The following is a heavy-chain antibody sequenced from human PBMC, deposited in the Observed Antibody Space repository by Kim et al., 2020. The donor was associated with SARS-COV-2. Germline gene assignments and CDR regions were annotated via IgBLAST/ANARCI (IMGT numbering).Heavy chain of an antibody. Sequence: SETLSLTCAVYGGSFSGYYWSWIRQPPGKGLEWIGEINHSGSTNYNPSLKSRVTISVDTSKNQFSLKLSSVTAADTAVYYCARGGRGYDSVVLGELWDTTYYYYYYGMDVWGQGTTVTVSS. J-gene: IGHJ6*02. V-gene: IGHV4-34*01. D-gene: IGHD5-12*01. CDR1: GGSFSGYY. CDR3: ARGGRGYDSVVLGELWDTTYYYYYYGMDV. CDR2: INHSGST.